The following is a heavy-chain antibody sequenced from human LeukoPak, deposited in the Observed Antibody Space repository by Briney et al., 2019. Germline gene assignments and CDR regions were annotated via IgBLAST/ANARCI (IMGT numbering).Heavy chain of an antibody. V-gene: IGHV3-23*01. D-gene: IGHD1-7*01. CDR1: GFNFSSYA. J-gene: IGHJ4*02. Sequence: PGGSLRLSYAASGFNFSSYAKIWVPQAPGKGLEWVSAISGSGGSKYYADYVKGRFTISRDNSKNTLYLQMNSLRAEDTAVYYCAKDPGYNWNYGQGDYWGQGTLVTVSS. CDR3: AKDPGYNWNYGQGDY. CDR2: ISGSGGSK.